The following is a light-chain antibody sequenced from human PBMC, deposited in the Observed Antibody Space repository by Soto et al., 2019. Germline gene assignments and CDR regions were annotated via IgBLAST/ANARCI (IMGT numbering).Light chain of an antibody. CDR3: QSYDSSLSVV. CDR1: SSNIGAGYD. V-gene: IGLV1-40*01. Sequence: QSVLTQPPSVSGAPGQRVTISCTGSSSNIGAGYDVHWYQQLPGTAPKLLIYGNSNRPSGVPDRFSGSKSGTSASLAITGLQPEDEADYYCQSYDSSLSVVFGTGTKVTVL. J-gene: IGLJ1*01. CDR2: GNS.